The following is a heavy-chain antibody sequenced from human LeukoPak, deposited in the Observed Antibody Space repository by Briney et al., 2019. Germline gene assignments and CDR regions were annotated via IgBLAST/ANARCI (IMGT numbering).Heavy chain of an antibody. D-gene: IGHD6-19*01. J-gene: IGHJ6*03. Sequence: GESLKISCKGFGYSFTTYWIGWVRHMPGKGLEWMGIIYPGDSDTRYSPSFQGQVTMSADKSISTAYLQWSSLKASDTAMYYCARLAWGSSDWRPSYYYYMDVWGKGTPVTISS. CDR1: GYSFTTYW. CDR2: IYPGDSDT. CDR3: ARLAWGSSDWRPSYYYYMDV. V-gene: IGHV5-51*01.